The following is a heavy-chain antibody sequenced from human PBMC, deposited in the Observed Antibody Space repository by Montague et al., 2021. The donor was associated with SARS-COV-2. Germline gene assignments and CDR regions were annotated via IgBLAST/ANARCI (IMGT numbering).Heavy chain of an antibody. Sequence: SVKVSFKASGYTFTSYDINWVRQAAGHGLEWMGWMNPNSGNTGYAQKLQGRVTMTRDTSMNTAYMELSSLRSEDTAVYYCARASLVRGVIITRVRYSYYMDVWGKGTTVTVS. CDR3: ARASLVRGVIITRVRYSYYMDV. D-gene: IGHD3-10*01. CDR2: MNPNSGNT. V-gene: IGHV1-8*01. J-gene: IGHJ6*03. CDR1: GYTFTSYD.